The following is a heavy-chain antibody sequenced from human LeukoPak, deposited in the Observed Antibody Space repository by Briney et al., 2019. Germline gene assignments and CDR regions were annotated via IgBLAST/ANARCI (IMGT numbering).Heavy chain of an antibody. D-gene: IGHD2-21*02. J-gene: IGHJ2*01. CDR3: ARVVVTAARPNWYFDL. CDR2: IYYSGST. V-gene: IGHV4-31*03. Sequence: SETLSLTCTVSGGSISSGGYYWSWIRQHPGRGLEWIGYIYYSGSTYYNSSLKSRVTMSIDTSKNQFSLKLSSVTAADTAVYYCARVVVTAARPNWYFDLWGRGTLVTVSS. CDR1: GGSISSGGYY.